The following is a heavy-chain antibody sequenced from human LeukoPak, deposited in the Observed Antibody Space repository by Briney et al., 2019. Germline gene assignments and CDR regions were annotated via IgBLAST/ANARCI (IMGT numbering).Heavy chain of an antibody. Sequence: PSETLSLTCVVSGGSISSNNCYWGWIRQPPGKGLEWIGEIYHSGSTNYNPSLKSRVTISVDKSKNQFSLKLSSVTAADTAVYYCARENGSGSYHYYYGMDVWGQGTTVTVSS. V-gene: IGHV4/OR15-8*01. CDR3: ARENGSGSYHYYYGMDV. CDR1: GGSISSNNC. J-gene: IGHJ6*02. D-gene: IGHD3-10*01. CDR2: IYHSGST.